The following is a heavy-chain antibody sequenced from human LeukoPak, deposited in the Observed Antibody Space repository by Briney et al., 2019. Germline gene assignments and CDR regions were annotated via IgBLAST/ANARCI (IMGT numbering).Heavy chain of an antibody. Sequence: AXVKVSCKASGYTFTGYYMHWVRQAPGQGLEWMGRINPNSGGTNYAQKFQGRVTMNRDTSISTAYMELSRLRSDDTAVYYCAVAGYSSSWALAAFDIWGQGTMVTVSS. CDR3: AVAGYSSSWALAAFDI. CDR1: GYTFTGYY. V-gene: IGHV1-2*06. CDR2: INPNSGGT. J-gene: IGHJ3*02. D-gene: IGHD6-13*01.